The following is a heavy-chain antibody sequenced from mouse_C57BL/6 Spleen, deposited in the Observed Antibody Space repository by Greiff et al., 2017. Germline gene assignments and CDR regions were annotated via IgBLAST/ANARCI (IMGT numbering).Heavy chain of an antibody. CDR1: GYTFTSYW. D-gene: IGHD2-5*01. CDR2: IDPSDSET. J-gene: IGHJ4*01. V-gene: IGHV1-52*01. CDR3: ARSGYSKDAMDY. Sequence: QVQLQQSGAELVRPGSSVKLSCKASGYTFTSYWMHWVKQRPIQGLEWIGNIDPSDSETHYNQKFKDKATLTVDKSSSTAYMQLSSLTSEDSAVYYCARSGYSKDAMDYWGQGTSVTVSS.